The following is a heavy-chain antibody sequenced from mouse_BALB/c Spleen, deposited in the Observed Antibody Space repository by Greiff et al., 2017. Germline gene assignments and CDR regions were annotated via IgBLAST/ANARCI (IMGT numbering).Heavy chain of an antibody. CDR1: GFTFSSYY. D-gene: IGHD2-1*01. V-gene: IGHV5-6-2*01. J-gene: IGHJ4*01. CDR2: INSNGGST. CDR3: ARHKYGNYESYYAMDY. Sequence: DVKLVESGGGLVKLGGSLKLSCAASGFTFSSYYMSWVRQTPEKRLELVAAINSNGGSTYYPDTVKGRFTISRDNAKNTLYLQMSSLKSEDTALYYCARHKYGNYESYYAMDYWGQGTSVTVSS.